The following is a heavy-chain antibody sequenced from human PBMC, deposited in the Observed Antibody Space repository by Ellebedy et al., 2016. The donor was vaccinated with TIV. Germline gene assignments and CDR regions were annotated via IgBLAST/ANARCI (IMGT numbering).Heavy chain of an antibody. J-gene: IGHJ4*02. CDR3: ARDGVPVGVYCRGGSCHEDY. V-gene: IGHV1-2*02. CDR2: INPNSGGT. CDR1: GYTFTGYY. Sequence: AASVKVSCKASGYTFTGYYMHWVRQAPGQGLEWMGWINPNSGGTNYAQKFQGRVTMTRDTSISTAYMELSRLRSDEPAVYYCARDGVPVGVYCRGGSCHEDYWGQGTLVTVSS. D-gene: IGHD2-15*01.